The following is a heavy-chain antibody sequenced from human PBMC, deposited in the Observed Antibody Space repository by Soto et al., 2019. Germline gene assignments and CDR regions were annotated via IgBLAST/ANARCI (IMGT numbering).Heavy chain of an antibody. V-gene: IGHV1-69*13. J-gene: IGHJ6*02. Sequence: ASVKVSCKASGGTFSSYAISWVRQAPGQGLEWMGGIIPIFCTANYAQKFQGRVTITADESTSTAYMELSSLRSEDTAVYYCARSGSGWTTLYYYYGMDVWGQGTTVTVSS. CDR2: IIPIFCTA. CDR1: GGTFSSYA. CDR3: ARSGSGWTTLYYYYGMDV. D-gene: IGHD6-19*01.